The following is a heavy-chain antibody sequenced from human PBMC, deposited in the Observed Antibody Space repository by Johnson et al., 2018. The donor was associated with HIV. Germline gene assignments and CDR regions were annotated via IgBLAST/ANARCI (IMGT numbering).Heavy chain of an antibody. Sequence: VQLVESGGGVVQPGRSLRLSCAASGFTFSNYAIHWVRQAPGKGLEWVAVISSDGSNKYHADSVKGRFTISRDNSKNTLSLQMNSLRAEDTAVYFCARALPSGSSSSEPCFAFDIWGQGTMVIVSS. CDR2: ISSDGSNK. CDR1: GFTFSNYA. CDR3: ARALPSGSSSSEPCFAFDI. D-gene: IGHD6-6*01. J-gene: IGHJ3*02. V-gene: IGHV3-30*04.